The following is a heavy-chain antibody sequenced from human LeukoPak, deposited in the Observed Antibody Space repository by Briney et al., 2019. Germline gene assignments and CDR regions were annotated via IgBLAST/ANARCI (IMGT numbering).Heavy chain of an antibody. CDR3: TNPHLVGPTSGDF. CDR2: IRYDGRDK. Sequence: GGSLRLSCTASGFKFISYGMHWVRQAPGTGPEWVAFIRYDGRDKFYADSVKGRFTISRDNSKNTVYLQMDSLRADDTAVYYCTNPHLVGPTSGDFWGQGTLVTVSS. V-gene: IGHV3-30*02. J-gene: IGHJ4*02. CDR1: GFKFISYG. D-gene: IGHD1-26*01.